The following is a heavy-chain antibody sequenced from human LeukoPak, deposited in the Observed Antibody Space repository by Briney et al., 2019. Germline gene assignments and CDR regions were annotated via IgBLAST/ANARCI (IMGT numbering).Heavy chain of an antibody. Sequence: GGSLRLSCAASGFTFSYYGMHWVRQAPGKGLEWVSFIRYDGSNKYYADSVKGRFTISRDNSKNTLYLQMNSLRAEDTAVYYCAKLLTTVTSTGDAFDIWGQGTMVTVSS. CDR1: GFTFSYYG. J-gene: IGHJ3*02. CDR3: AKLLTTVTSTGDAFDI. V-gene: IGHV3-30*02. D-gene: IGHD4-17*01. CDR2: IRYDGSNK.